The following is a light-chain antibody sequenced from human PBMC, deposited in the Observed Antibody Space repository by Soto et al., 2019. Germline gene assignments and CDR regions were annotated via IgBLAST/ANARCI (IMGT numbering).Light chain of an antibody. Sequence: IKMTNFPSPLSASVGARVTIPCRAGRGVGVVVGWYQQKPGKAPKLLIYSASTLQSGVPSRFSGSGSGTDFTLTISGLQPEDFATYYCLQESNYPLTFGGGTKVEIK. CDR3: LQESNYPLT. CDR1: RGVGVV. J-gene: IGKJ4*01. CDR2: SAS. V-gene: IGKV1-6*01.